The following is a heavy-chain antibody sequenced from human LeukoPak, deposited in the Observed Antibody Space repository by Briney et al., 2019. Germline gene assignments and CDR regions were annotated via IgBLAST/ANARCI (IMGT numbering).Heavy chain of an antibody. V-gene: IGHV3-21*01. Sequence: GGSLRLSCAASGFTFDDYAMSWVRQAPGKGLEWVSSISSSSSYIYYADSVKGRFTISRDNAKNSLYLQMNSLRAEDTAVYYCARGGVPSSSSNYFDYWGQGTLVTVSS. CDR2: ISSSSSYI. CDR1: GFTFDDYA. D-gene: IGHD6-6*01. CDR3: ARGGVPSSSSNYFDY. J-gene: IGHJ4*02.